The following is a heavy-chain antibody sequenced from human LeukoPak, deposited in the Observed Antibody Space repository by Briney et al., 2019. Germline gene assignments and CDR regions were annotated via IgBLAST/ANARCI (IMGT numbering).Heavy chain of an antibody. CDR1: GFTFSSYA. J-gene: IGHJ4*02. CDR3: VRVNSGTYSLGN. V-gene: IGHV3-72*01. Sequence: PGGSLRLSCAASGFTFSSYAMSWVRQAPGKGLEWVGRVRNKANSYTTECAASVKGRFTISRDDSKNSLYLQMNSLKTEDAAVYYCVRVNSGTYSLGNWGQGTLVTVSS. D-gene: IGHD1-26*01. CDR2: VRNKANSYTT.